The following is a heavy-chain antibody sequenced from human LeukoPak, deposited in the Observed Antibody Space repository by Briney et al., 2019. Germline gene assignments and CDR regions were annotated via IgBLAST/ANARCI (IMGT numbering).Heavy chain of an antibody. CDR2: ISYDGSNK. CDR1: GFTFSTYG. V-gene: IGHV3-30*18. CDR3: AKRQGSGSYGYYFDY. J-gene: IGHJ4*02. Sequence: PGRSLRLSCAASGFTFSTYGMHWVRQAPGKGLEWVAVISYDGSNKYYADSVKGRFTISRDNSKNTLYLQMNSLRAEDTAVYYCAKRQGSGSYGYYFDYWGQGTLVTVSS. D-gene: IGHD3-10*01.